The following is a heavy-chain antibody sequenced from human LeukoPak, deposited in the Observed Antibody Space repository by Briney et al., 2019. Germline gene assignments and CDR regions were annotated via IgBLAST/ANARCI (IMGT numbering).Heavy chain of an antibody. V-gene: IGHV3-53*01. D-gene: IGHD1-26*01. CDR2: IYSDGST. CDR3: TRSVSGSYPIVH. J-gene: IGHJ4*02. CDR1: GFTVRTDY. Sequence: PGGSLRLSCAASGFTVRTDYMTWVRQALGKGLEWVSIIYSDGSTYYADSVRGRFSISRDNSKNTVYLQMNSLRAEDTAVYYCTRSVSGSYPIVHWGQGTLVTVSS.